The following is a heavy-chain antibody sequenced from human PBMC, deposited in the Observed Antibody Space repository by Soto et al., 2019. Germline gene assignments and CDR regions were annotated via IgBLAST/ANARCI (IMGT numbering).Heavy chain of an antibody. CDR3: ARPYFDSSSYYYYFDY. CDR1: GFSLTTSGAG. D-gene: IGHD3-22*01. J-gene: IGHJ4*02. CDR2: IYWDDDK. Sequence: ITLKESGVTLVKPTQTLTLTCTFSGFSLTTSGAGVAWIRQPPGKALEWLALIYWDDDKRYSPSLKSRLTITKDTSKNQVVLTMTNMGPVDTATYYCARPYFDSSSYYYYFDYWGQGTLVTVSS. V-gene: IGHV2-5*02.